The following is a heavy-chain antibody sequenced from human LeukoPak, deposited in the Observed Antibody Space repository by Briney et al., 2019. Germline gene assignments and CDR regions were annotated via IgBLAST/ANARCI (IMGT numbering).Heavy chain of an antibody. V-gene: IGHV1-18*01. CDR1: GYTFTSYG. CDR2: ISAYNGNT. J-gene: IGHJ4*02. D-gene: IGHD4-17*01. CDR3: ARTRKGYGDFSYYFDY. Sequence: ASVKVSCKAPGYTFTSYGISWVRQAPGQGLEWMGWISAYNGNTNYAQKLQGRVTMTTDTSTSTAYMELRSLRSDDTAVYYCARTRKGYGDFSYYFDYWGQGTLVTVSS.